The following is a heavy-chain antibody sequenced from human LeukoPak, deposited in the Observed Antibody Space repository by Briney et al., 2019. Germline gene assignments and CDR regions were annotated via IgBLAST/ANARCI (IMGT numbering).Heavy chain of an antibody. CDR1: GFTFISYA. J-gene: IGHJ4*02. D-gene: IGHD3-10*01. V-gene: IGHV3-23*01. Sequence: GGSLRVSCAASGFTFISYAMSWVRQARGKGLEWVSAISGSGGSTYYADSVKGRFTISRDNSKNTLYLQMNSLRAEDTAVYYCAKDRWFGELSIDYWGQGTLVTVSS. CDR3: AKDRWFGELSIDY. CDR2: ISGSGGST.